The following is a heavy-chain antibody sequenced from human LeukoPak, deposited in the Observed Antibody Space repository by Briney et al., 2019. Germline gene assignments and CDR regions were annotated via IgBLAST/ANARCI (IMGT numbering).Heavy chain of an antibody. V-gene: IGHV3-30*18. D-gene: IGHD3-16*01. J-gene: IGHJ4*02. CDR2: ISYDGSNK. CDR3: AKASRLGGDYFDY. Sequence: GGSLRLSCAASGFTFSSYGMHWVRQAPGKGLEWVAVISYDGSNKYYADSVKGRFTISRDNSKNTLYLQMNSLRAEDTAVYYCAKASRLGGDYFDYWGQGTLVTVSS. CDR1: GFTFSSYG.